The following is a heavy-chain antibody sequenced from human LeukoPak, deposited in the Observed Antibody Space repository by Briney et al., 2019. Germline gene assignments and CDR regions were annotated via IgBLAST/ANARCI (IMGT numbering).Heavy chain of an antibody. CDR2: LYSGGTT. V-gene: IGHV3-66*01. CDR3: ATLTGTTFGWYYFDY. D-gene: IGHD1-7*01. CDR1: GFTVSSNY. Sequence: GGSLRLSCAASGFTVSSNYMTWVRQAPGKGLEWVSVLYSGGTTYYADSVKGRFTISTDNSKNTLYLQMNSLRAEDTAVYYCATLTGTTFGWYYFDYWGQGTLVTVSS. J-gene: IGHJ4*02.